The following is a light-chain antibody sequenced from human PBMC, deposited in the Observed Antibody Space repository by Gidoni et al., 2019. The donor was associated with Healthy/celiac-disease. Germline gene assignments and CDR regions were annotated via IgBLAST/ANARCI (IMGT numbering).Light chain of an antibody. CDR3: CSYAGSSTWV. CDR1: SSDVGSYNL. Sequence: QSALTHPSSVSGTPGQSITISCTGTSSDVGSYNLVSWYQQHPGKAPKLMIYEVSKRPSGVSNRFSGSKSGNTASLTISGLQAEDEADYYCCSYAGSSTWVFGTGTKVTVL. V-gene: IGLV2-23*02. CDR2: EVS. J-gene: IGLJ1*01.